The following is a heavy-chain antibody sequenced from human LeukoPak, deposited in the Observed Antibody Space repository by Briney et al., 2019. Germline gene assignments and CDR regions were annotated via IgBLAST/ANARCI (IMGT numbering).Heavy chain of an antibody. D-gene: IGHD3-22*01. Sequence: PSQTLSLTCTVSGGSISSGDYYWSWIRQPPGKGLEWIGYIYYSGSTYYNPSLKSRVTISVDTSKNQFSLKLSSVTAADTAVYYCARVADYYDSSGPRAAGAFDIWGQGTKVTVSS. CDR2: IYYSGST. CDR1: GGSISSGDYY. V-gene: IGHV4-30-4*01. J-gene: IGHJ3*02. CDR3: ARVADYYDSSGPRAAGAFDI.